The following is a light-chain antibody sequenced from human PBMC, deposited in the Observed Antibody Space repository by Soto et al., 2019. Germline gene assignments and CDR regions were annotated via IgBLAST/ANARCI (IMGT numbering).Light chain of an antibody. Sequence: IQLTQSPSSLSASVGDRVTITCRASQGISSYLAWYQQKPGKAPKLLIYAASTLQSWGPPSFSGSGSGTDFTLTISSLQPEDFATYSCQQLNSYPSTFGPGTKVDIK. CDR1: QGISSY. CDR2: AAS. J-gene: IGKJ3*01. CDR3: QQLNSYPST. V-gene: IGKV1-9*01.